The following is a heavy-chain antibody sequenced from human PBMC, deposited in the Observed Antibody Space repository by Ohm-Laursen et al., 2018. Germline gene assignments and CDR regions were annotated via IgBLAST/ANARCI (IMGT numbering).Heavy chain of an antibody. J-gene: IGHJ4*02. Sequence: SLRLSCTASGFTFNNFGMHWVRQAPGKGLEWVAVVSYDERYKNYVDSVKGRFTVSRDNSKDTLHLQMNSLRNEDTAIYYCAKDVGVAFAYDSWGQGTLVTVSS. D-gene: IGHD2-15*01. CDR3: AKDVGVAFAYDS. CDR1: GFTFNNFG. V-gene: IGHV3-30*18. CDR2: VSYDERYK.